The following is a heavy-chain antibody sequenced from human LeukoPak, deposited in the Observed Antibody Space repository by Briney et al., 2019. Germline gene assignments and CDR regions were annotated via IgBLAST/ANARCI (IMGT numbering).Heavy chain of an antibody. Sequence: SETLSLTCTVSGGSISSSSYYWGWIRQPPGKGLEWIGSIYYSGSTYYNPSLKSRVTISVDTSKNQFSLKLSSVTAADTAVYYCARREYQLLSPYWYFDLWGRGTLVTVSS. CDR2: IYYSGST. D-gene: IGHD2-2*01. CDR1: GGSISSSSYY. J-gene: IGHJ2*01. CDR3: ARREYQLLSPYWYFDL. V-gene: IGHV4-39*01.